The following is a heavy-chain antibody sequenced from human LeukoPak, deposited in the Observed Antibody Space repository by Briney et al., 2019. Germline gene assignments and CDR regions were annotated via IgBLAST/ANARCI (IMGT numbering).Heavy chain of an antibody. J-gene: IGHJ4*02. Sequence: GGSLRLSCAASGFTFSSYAVNWVRQAPGKGLEWVSTISGSGGSAYYADSVKGRFAISRDNSKNTLYLQMNSLRAEDTAIYYCSKDAQSSEVTYYFDYWGQGTLVTVSS. CDR1: GFTFSSYA. CDR2: ISGSGGSA. CDR3: SKDAQSSEVTYYFDY. D-gene: IGHD5-18*01. V-gene: IGHV3-23*01.